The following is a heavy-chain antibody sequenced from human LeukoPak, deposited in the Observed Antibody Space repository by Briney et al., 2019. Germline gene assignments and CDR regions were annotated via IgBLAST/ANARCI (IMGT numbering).Heavy chain of an antibody. J-gene: IGHJ5*02. Sequence: ASVKVSCKASGYTFTNYAITWVRQAPGQGLEWMGWISAYNGKTIYPQNFQGRVTMTTDTSTSTGYMELRSLGSDDSALYYCARTGPKDWALATWGRGTLVTVSS. V-gene: IGHV1-18*01. CDR3: ARTGPKDWALAT. CDR2: ISAYNGKT. CDR1: GYTFTNYA. D-gene: IGHD3-9*01.